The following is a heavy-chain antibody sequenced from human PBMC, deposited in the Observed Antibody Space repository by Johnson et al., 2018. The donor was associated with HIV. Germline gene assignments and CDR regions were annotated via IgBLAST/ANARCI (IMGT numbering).Heavy chain of an antibody. CDR3: ARVLGEYSAIHDAFDI. CDR1: GFSFDDYG. D-gene: IGHD6-6*01. Sequence: VQLVESGGGVVWPGGSLRLSCAASGFSFDDYGMNWVRQAPGKGLEWVSGINWNGGSTGYADSVKGRFTISRDNAKNSLYLQMNSLRAEDTALYYCARVLGEYSAIHDAFDIWGQGTMVTVSS. CDR2: INWNGGST. V-gene: IGHV3-20*04. J-gene: IGHJ3*02.